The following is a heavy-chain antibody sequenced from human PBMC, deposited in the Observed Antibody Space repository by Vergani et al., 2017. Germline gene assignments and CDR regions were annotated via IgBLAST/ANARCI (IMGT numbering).Heavy chain of an antibody. CDR2: INTNSGNP. Sequence: QVQLLQSGSELKKPGASVRISCEASGYTFTNYPLIWVRQAPGQGLEFMGWINTNSGNPTYAPGFTGRFVFSLDTSVSTAYLQISGLKAEDSAVYYGARGRQWRLTEYLYGMDVWGQGTTVTVSS. V-gene: IGHV7-4-1*02. CDR1: GYTFTNYP. D-gene: IGHD6-19*01. J-gene: IGHJ6*02. CDR3: ARGRQWRLTEYLYGMDV.